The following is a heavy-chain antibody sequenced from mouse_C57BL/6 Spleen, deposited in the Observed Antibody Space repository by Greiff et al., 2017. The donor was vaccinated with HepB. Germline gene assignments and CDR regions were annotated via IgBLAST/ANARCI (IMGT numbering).Heavy chain of an antibody. J-gene: IGHJ3*01. D-gene: IGHD2-4*01. Sequence: VQLQESGAELVKPGASVKISCKASGYAFSSYWMNWVKQRPGKGLEWIGQIYPGDGDTNYNGKFKGKATLTADKSSSTAYMQLSSLTSEDFAVDFCASGNGDFSNYDEFAYWGQGTLVTVSA. CDR1: GYAFSSYW. CDR3: ASGNGDFSNYDEFAY. V-gene: IGHV1-80*01. CDR2: IYPGDGDT.